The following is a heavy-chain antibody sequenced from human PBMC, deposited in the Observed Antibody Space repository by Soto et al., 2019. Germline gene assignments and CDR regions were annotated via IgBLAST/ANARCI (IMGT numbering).Heavy chain of an antibody. D-gene: IGHD3-10*01. CDR3: ARDSLDLLWFGEPRDYYCCYHMDV. CDR2: ISSSSSTI. J-gene: IGHJ6*03. Sequence: EVQLVESGGGLVQPGRSLRLSCAASGFTSSSYSMNWVRQAPGKGLECVSYISSSSSTIYYADSVKGRFTISRDNAKNSLYLQLNSRRAEDTGVYYWARDSLDLLWFGEPRDYYCCYHMDVWGQGARVTVSS. V-gene: IGHV3-48*01. CDR1: GFTSSSYS.